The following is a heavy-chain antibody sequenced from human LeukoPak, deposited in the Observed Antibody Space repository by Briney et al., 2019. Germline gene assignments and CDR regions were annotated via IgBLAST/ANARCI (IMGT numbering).Heavy chain of an antibody. Sequence: GGSLRLSCAASGFTFSSYAMSWVRQAPGKGLEWVSAISGSDGSTYYADSVKGRFTISRDNSKNTLYLQMNSLRAEDTAVYYCANSPPGKSGYYYGMDVWGQGTTVTVSS. CDR2: ISGSDGST. CDR1: GFTFSSYA. D-gene: IGHD1-26*01. CDR3: ANSPPGKSGYYYGMDV. V-gene: IGHV3-23*01. J-gene: IGHJ6*02.